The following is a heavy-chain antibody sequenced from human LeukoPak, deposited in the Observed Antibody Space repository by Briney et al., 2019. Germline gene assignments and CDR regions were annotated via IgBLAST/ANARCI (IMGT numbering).Heavy chain of an antibody. Sequence: PGGSLRLSCAASGFTFSSYSMNWVRQAPGKGLEWVAVISYDGSNKYYADSVKGRFTISRDNSKNTLDLQMNSLRAEDTAVYYCAKDGSGATRGYFDCWGQGTLVTVSS. CDR1: GFTFSSYS. D-gene: IGHD6-13*01. J-gene: IGHJ4*02. CDR2: ISYDGSNK. V-gene: IGHV3-30*18. CDR3: AKDGSGATRGYFDC.